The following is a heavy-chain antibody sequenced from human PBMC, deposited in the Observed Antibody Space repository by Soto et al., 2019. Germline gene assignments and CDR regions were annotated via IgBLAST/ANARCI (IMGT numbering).Heavy chain of an antibody. CDR3: VGEWAGGATKADP. CDR1: GGSMSSDDYY. V-gene: IGHV4-30-4*01. J-gene: IGHJ5*02. CDR2: IYHSGST. D-gene: IGHD1-26*01. Sequence: QVQLQESGPGLVKPSQTLSLTCTVSGGSMSSDDYYWSWIRQPPGKGLEWIGYIYHSGSTDYNPSLKSRVTVSVDTSKNQFSLRLSSVTAADTAVYYCVGEWAGGATKADPWGQGTLVTVSS.